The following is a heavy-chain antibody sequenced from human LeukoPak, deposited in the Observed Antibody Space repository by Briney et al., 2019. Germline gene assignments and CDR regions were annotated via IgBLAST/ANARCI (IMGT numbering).Heavy chain of an antibody. Sequence: GASVKVSCKASGYTFTSYYMHWVRQAPGQGLEWMGIINPSGGSTSYAQKFRGRVTMTRDTSTSTVYMELSSLRSEDTAVYYCATRGLRGSSFDYWGQGTLVTVSS. J-gene: IGHJ4*02. V-gene: IGHV1-46*01. D-gene: IGHD1-26*01. CDR2: INPSGGST. CDR3: ATRGLRGSSFDY. CDR1: GYTFTSYY.